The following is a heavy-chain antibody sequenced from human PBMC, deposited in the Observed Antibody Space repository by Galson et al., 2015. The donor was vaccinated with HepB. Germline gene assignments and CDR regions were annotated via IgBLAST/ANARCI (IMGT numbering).Heavy chain of an antibody. V-gene: IGHV2-70*11. CDR3: ARIAGTRAGSTSYFDY. J-gene: IGHJ4*02. CDR2: IHWDDDK. CDR1: GFSLSTSGMS. D-gene: IGHD1-7*01. Sequence: PALVKPTQTLTLTCTFSGFSLSTSGMSVSWIRQPPGEALEWLARIHWDDDKYYSTSLKTRLTISKDTSKNQVVLTMTKMDPVDTATYYCARIAGTRAGSTSYFDYWGQGTLVTVSS.